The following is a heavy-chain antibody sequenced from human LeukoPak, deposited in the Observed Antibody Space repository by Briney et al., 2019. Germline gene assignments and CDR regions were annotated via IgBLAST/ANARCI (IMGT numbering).Heavy chain of an antibody. V-gene: IGHV1-69*13. J-gene: IGHJ4*02. CDR1: GGTFSSYA. D-gene: IGHD3-22*01. Sequence: SVKVSCKASGGTFSSYAISWVPQAPGQGLEWMGGIIPIFGTAIYAQKFQGRVTITADESTSTAYMELSSLRSEDTAVYYCASGYLYYYDSSGYLSYFDYWGQGTLVTVSS. CDR3: ASGYLYYYDSSGYLSYFDY. CDR2: IIPIFGTA.